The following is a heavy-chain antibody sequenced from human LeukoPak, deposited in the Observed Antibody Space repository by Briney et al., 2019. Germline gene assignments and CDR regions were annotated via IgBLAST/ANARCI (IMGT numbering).Heavy chain of an antibody. V-gene: IGHV1-18*01. CDR2: ISAYNGNT. D-gene: IGHD6-19*01. CDR1: GYTFTSYG. Sequence: GASVKVSCKASGYTFTSYGISWVRQAPGQGLEWMGWISAYNGNTNYAQKLQGRVTMTTDTSTSTAYMELRSLRSDDTAVYYCAKSHRIAVAGNVDYWGQGTLVTVSS. J-gene: IGHJ4*02. CDR3: AKSHRIAVAGNVDY.